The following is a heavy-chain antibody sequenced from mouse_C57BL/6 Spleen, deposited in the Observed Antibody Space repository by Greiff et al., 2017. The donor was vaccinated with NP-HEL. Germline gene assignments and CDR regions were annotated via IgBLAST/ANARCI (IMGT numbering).Heavy chain of an antibody. J-gene: IGHJ4*01. CDR2: ISDGGSYT. CDR1: GFTFSSYA. D-gene: IGHD2-4*01. CDR3: ARDDYVYAMDY. V-gene: IGHV5-4*01. Sequence: EVHLVESGGGLVKPGGSLKLSCAASGFTFSSYAMSWVRQTPEKRLEWVATISDGGSYTYYPDNVKGRFTISRDNAKNNLYLQMSHLKSEDTAMYYCARDDYVYAMDYWGQGTSVTVSS.